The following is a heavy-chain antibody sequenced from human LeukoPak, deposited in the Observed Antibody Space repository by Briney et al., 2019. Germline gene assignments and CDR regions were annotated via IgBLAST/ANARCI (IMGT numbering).Heavy chain of an antibody. CDR1: GFTFSSYA. J-gene: IGHJ6*03. V-gene: IGHV3-43*01. Sequence: GGSLRLSCAASGFTFSSYAMSWVRQAPGKGLEWVSLISWDGGSTYYADSVKGRFTISRDNSKNSLYLQMNSLRTEDTALYYCAKETPSNCMDVWGKGTTVTISS. CDR3: AKETPSNCMDV. CDR2: ISWDGGST.